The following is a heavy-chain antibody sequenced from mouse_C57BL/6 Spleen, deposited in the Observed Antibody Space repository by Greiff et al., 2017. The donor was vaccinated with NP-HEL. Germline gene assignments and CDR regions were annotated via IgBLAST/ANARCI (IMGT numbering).Heavy chain of an antibody. CDR2: IDPSDSYT. CDR1: GYTFTSYW. V-gene: IGHV1-69*01. D-gene: IGHD1-1*01. J-gene: IGHJ4*01. Sequence: VQLQQPGAELVMPGASVKLSCKASGYTFTSYWMHWVKQRPGQGLEWIGEIDPSDSYTNYNQKFKGKSTLTVDKSSRTAYMQLSSLTSEDSAVYYCASFSHYGSSYCAMDYWGQGTSVTVSS. CDR3: ASFSHYGSSYCAMDY.